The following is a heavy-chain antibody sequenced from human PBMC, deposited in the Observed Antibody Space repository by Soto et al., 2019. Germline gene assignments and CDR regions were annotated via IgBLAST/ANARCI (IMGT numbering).Heavy chain of an antibody. CDR3: ATCQADGYHYGGDWYFDL. CDR1: GGTFSSYT. CDR2: IIPILGIA. D-gene: IGHD5-12*01. J-gene: IGHJ2*01. V-gene: IGHV1-69*02. Sequence: QVQLVQSGAEVKKPGSSVKVSCKASGGTFSSYTISWVRQAPGQGLEWMGRIIPILGIANYAQKFQGRVTITADKSTSTAYMELSSLRSEDTAVYYCATCQADGYHYGGDWYFDLWGRGTLVTGSS.